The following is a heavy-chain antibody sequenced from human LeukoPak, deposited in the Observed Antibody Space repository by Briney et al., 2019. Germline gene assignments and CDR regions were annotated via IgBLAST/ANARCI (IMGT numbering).Heavy chain of an antibody. D-gene: IGHD5-18*01. CDR1: GFTFSNYG. CDR3: AREDTSLVIAY. V-gene: IGHV3-33*01. Sequence: GGSLRLSCAASGFTFSNYGMHWVRQAPGKGLEWVAVMWYDGSNKYYTDSVKGRFTISRDNSKSTLYLQMNSLRAEDTAVYYCAREDTSLVIAYWGQGTLVTVSS. J-gene: IGHJ4*02. CDR2: MWYDGSNK.